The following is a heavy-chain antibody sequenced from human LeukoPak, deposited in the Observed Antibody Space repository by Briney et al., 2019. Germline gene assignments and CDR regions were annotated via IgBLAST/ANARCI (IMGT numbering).Heavy chain of an antibody. V-gene: IGHV1-2*02. CDR3: ARDTRSYVGNFDY. CDR1: GDTFTGYY. D-gene: IGHD1-26*01. J-gene: IGHJ4*02. Sequence: ASVKVSCKASGDTFTGYYMHWVRQAPGQGLEWMGWINPNSGGTNYPQKFQGRVTMTRDASISTAYMELSRLRSDDTAVYYCARDTRSYVGNFDYWGQGTLVTVSS. CDR2: INPNSGGT.